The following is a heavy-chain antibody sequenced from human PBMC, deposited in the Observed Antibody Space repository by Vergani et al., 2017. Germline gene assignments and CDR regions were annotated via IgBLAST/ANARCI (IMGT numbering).Heavy chain of an antibody. CDR2: IHNSGST. V-gene: IGHV4-31*03. J-gene: IGHJ6*03. CDR3: ATDRQKNYFYFYRDV. Sequence: QVRLQESGPGLLKPSQTLSLTCTVSGGSISGGGYYLNWIRQRPGKSLEWIGYIHNSGSTYYKPSLESRLTLSLDTSKNQFSPKLSSVTAADTAVYYCATDRQKNYFYFYRDVWGKGTTVTVSS. CDR1: GGSISGGGYY.